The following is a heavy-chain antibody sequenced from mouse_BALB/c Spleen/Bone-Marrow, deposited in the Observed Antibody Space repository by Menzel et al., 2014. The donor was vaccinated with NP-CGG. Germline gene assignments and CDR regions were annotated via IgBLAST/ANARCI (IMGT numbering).Heavy chain of an antibody. V-gene: IGHV1-31*01. CDR2: IDPFNGVT. D-gene: IGHD2-4*01. J-gene: IGHJ3*01. Sequence: EVQLQQSGPELMKPGASVKISRKASGYSFTSYYIHWVKQNHGKSLEWIGYIDPFNGVTIYNQKFKGKATLTADKSSSTAYMHLSSLTSEDSAVYYCARRVITTGPGFAYWGQGTLVTVSA. CDR3: ARRVITTGPGFAY. CDR1: GYSFTSYY.